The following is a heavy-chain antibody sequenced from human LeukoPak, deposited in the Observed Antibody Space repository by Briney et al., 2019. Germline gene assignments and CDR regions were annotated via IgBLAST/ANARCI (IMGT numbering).Heavy chain of an antibody. CDR1: GYTFTGYY. D-gene: IGHD3-22*01. CDR3: ARGKTFYSDSSAYLNWFDP. J-gene: IGHJ5*02. CDR2: INPNSGGT. Sequence: GASVKVSCKTSGYTFTGYYMHWVRQAPGQGLEWMGWINPNSGGTNYAQKFQGRVTMTRDTSFSTAYMELSRLRSDDTAVYYCARGKTFYSDSSAYLNWFDPWGQGTLVTVSS. V-gene: IGHV1-2*02.